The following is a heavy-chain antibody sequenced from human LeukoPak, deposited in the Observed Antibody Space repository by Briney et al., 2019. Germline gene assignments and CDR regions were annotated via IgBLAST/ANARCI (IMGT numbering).Heavy chain of an antibody. J-gene: IGHJ4*02. Sequence: GGSLRLSCAASGFTFSSYSMNWVRQAPGKGLEWVSYISSSSSTIYYADSVKGRFTISRDNAKNSLYLQMNSLRAEDTAVYYCARARGWLPNYLDYWGQGTLVTVSS. V-gene: IGHV3-48*01. CDR3: ARARGWLPNYLDY. CDR2: ISSSSSTI. CDR1: GFTFSSYS. D-gene: IGHD3-22*01.